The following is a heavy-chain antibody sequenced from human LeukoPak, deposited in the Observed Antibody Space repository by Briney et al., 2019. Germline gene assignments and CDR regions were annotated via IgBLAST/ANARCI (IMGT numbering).Heavy chain of an antibody. CDR3: ARDHNVEMATIFGY. CDR1: GFTFSSYA. CDR2: ISYDGSNK. D-gene: IGHD5-24*01. V-gene: IGHV3-30*01. J-gene: IGHJ4*02. Sequence: PGRSLRLSCAASGFTFSSYAMHWVRQAPGKGLEWVAVISYDGSNKYYADSVKGRFTISRDNSKNTPYLQMNSLRAEDTAVYYCARDHNVEMATIFGYWGQGTLVTVSS.